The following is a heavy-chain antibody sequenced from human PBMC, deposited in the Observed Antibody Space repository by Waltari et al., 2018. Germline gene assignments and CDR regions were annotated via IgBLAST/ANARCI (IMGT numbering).Heavy chain of an antibody. CDR3: ARPTTIFGAYYGMDV. D-gene: IGHD3-3*01. Sequence: QVQLVQSGAEVKKPGASVKVSCKASGYTFTSYAMHWVRQAPGQRLEWMGWINAGNGNTKYSQKFQGRVTITRDTSASTAYMELSSLRSEDTAVYYCARPTTIFGAYYGMDVWGQGTTVTVSS. CDR1: GYTFTSYA. CDR2: INAGNGNT. J-gene: IGHJ6*02. V-gene: IGHV1-3*01.